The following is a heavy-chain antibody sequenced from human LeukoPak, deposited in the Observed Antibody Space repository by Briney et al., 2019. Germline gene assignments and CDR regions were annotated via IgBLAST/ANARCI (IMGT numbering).Heavy chain of an antibody. V-gene: IGHV4-34*01. CDR3: ARGRSVPSSSWYYFDY. Sequence: SETLSLTCAVYGGSFSGYYWSWIRQPPGKGLEWIGEINHSGSTNYNPSLKSRVTISVDTSKNQFSLKLSSVTAADTAVYYCARGRSVPSSSWYYFDYWGQGTLVTVSS. CDR1: GGSFSGYY. CDR2: INHSGST. D-gene: IGHD6-13*01. J-gene: IGHJ4*02.